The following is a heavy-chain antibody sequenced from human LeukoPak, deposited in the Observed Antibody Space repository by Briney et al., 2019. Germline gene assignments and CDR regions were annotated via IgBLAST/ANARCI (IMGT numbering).Heavy chain of an antibody. CDR2: IYYSGST. CDR1: GGSISSYY. Sequence: SETLSLTCTVSGGSISSYYWSWIRQPPGKGLEWIGYIYYSGSTNYNPSLKSRVTMSVDTSKNQFSLKLSSVTAADTAVYYCAREVSGQINWFDPWGQGTLVTVSS. CDR3: AREVSGQINWFDP. D-gene: IGHD3-10*01. V-gene: IGHV4-59*12. J-gene: IGHJ5*02.